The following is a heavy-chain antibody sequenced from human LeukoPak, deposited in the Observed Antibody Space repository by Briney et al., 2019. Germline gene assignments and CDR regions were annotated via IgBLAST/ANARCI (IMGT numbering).Heavy chain of an antibody. CDR3: ARPLLYYYGSETYFWFDL. D-gene: IGHD3-10*01. J-gene: IGHJ5*02. CDR2: IKPDGSEI. V-gene: IGHV3-7*01. Sequence: PGGSLRLSCAASGFTFSSYGMTWVRQVPGKALEWVATIKPDGSEIYYVDSVKGRFTISRDSAENTLYLQMKSLKAEDTAFYYCARPLLYYYGSETYFWFDLWGQGTLVTVSS. CDR1: GFTFSSYG.